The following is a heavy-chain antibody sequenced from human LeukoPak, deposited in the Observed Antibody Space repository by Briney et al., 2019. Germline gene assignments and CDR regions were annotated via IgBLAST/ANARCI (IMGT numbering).Heavy chain of an antibody. CDR2: ISSSGSTI. Sequence: GGSLRLSCAASGFTFRSYEMNWVRQAPGKGLEWVSYISSSGSTIYYADSVKGRFTISRDNAKKSLYLQMNSLRAEDTAVYYCARDYRDSSSWENYYYGMDVWGQGTTVTVSS. CDR1: GFTFRSYE. J-gene: IGHJ6*02. D-gene: IGHD6-13*01. V-gene: IGHV3-48*03. CDR3: ARDYRDSSSWENYYYGMDV.